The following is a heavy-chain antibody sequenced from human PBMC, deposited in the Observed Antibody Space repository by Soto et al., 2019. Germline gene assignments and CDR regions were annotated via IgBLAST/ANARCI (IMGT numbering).Heavy chain of an antibody. Sequence: ASVKVSCKASGYTFTYYPIHWVRQAPGQRLEWMGWINIGNGNTASSQKFQDRVTITRETSASTAYMELTSLRSEDTAVYYCAREPLCGGRCYDNYFDPWGQGTLVTVSS. CDR3: AREPLCGGRCYDNYFDP. J-gene: IGHJ5*02. CDR2: INIGNGNT. CDR1: GYTFTYYP. D-gene: IGHD2-15*01. V-gene: IGHV1-3*04.